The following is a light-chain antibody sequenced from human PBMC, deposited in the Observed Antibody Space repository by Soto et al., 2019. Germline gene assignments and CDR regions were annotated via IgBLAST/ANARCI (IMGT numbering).Light chain of an antibody. V-gene: IGLV4-69*01. Sequence: QLVLTQSPSASASLGPSVKITCTLSSGHSNYAIAWHQQQPEKGPRYLMKLNSDGSHSKGDGIPDRFSGSSSGAERYLTTSRLQAEDEADYYCQTWGSGIVVFGGGTKLTVL. CDR3: QTWGSGIVV. CDR1: SGHSNYA. J-gene: IGLJ2*01. CDR2: LNSDGSH.